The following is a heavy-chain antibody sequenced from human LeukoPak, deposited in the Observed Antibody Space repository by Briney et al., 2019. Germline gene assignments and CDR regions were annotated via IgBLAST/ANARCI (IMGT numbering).Heavy chain of an antibody. J-gene: IGHJ4*02. CDR2: ISGSGGST. D-gene: IGHD5-24*01. Sequence: GGSLRLSCAASGFTFSSYAMSWVRQAPGKGLEWVSAISGSGGSTYYADPVKGRFTISRDNSKNTLYLQMNSLRADDTAVYYCARDGGWLQFEAVPSRLDYWGQGTLVTVSS. CDR1: GFTFSSYA. CDR3: ARDGGWLQFEAVPSRLDY. V-gene: IGHV3-23*01.